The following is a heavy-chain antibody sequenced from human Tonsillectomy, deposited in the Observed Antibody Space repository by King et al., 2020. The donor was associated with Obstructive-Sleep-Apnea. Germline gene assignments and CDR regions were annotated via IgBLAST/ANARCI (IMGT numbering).Heavy chain of an antibody. V-gene: IGHV3-30*18. CDR3: AKDFAPHGDYSQSTLLFDY. J-gene: IGHJ4*02. CDR2: ISYDGSNK. Sequence: VQLVESGGGVVQPGRSLRLSCAASGFTFSSYGMHWVRQAPGKGLEWVAVISYDGSNKYYADSGKGRFTISRDNSKNTLYLQMNSLRAEDTAVYYCAKDFAPHGDYSQSTLLFDYWGQGTLVTVSS. D-gene: IGHD4-17*01. CDR1: GFTFSSYG.